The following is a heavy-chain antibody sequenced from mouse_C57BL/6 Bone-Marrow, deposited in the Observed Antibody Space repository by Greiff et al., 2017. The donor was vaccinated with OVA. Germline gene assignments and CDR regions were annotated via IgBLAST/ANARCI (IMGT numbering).Heavy chain of an antibody. CDR1: GYTFTGYW. CDR3: ARSRGDYYGSSYHFAY. V-gene: IGHV1-9*01. CDR2: ILPGSGST. D-gene: IGHD1-1*01. J-gene: IGHJ3*01. Sequence: QVQLKQSGAELMKPGASVKLSCKATGYTFTGYWIEWVKQRPGHGLEWIGEILPGSGSTNYNEKFKGKATFTADTSSNTAYMQLSSLTSEDSAVYFCARSRGDYYGSSYHFAYWGQGTLVTVSA.